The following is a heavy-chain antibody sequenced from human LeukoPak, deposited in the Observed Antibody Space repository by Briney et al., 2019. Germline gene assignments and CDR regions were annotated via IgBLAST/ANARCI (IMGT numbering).Heavy chain of an antibody. CDR3: ARATIATILIDI. CDR1: GGSISSYY. CDR2: IYYSGST. V-gene: IGHV4-59*01. Sequence: SETLSLTCTVSGGSISSYYWSWIRQPRGKGLEWIGYIYYSGSTNYNPSLKSRVTISVDTSKNQFSLKLSSVTAADTAVYYCARATIATILIDIWGQGTMVTVSS. D-gene: IGHD5-24*01. J-gene: IGHJ3*02.